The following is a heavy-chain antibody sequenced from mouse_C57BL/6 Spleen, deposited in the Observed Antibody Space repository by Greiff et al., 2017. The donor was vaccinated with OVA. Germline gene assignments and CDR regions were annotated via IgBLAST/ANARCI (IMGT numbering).Heavy chain of an antibody. CDR2: IYPGDGDT. CDR1: GYAFSSSW. V-gene: IGHV1-82*01. D-gene: IGHD2-1*01. CDR3: VYGNYGGFAY. J-gene: IGHJ3*01. Sequence: QVQLQQSGPELVKPGASVKISCKASGYAFSSSWMNWVKQRPGKGLEWIGRIYPGDGDTNYNGKFKGKATLTADKSSSTAYMQLSSLTSEDSAVYFCVYGNYGGFAYWGQGTLVTVSA.